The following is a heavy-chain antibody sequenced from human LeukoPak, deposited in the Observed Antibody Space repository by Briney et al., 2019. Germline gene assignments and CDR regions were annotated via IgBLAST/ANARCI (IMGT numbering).Heavy chain of an antibody. CDR2: TYFRSKWY. CDR1: GDSVSSNSAA. D-gene: IGHD2/OR15-2a*01. J-gene: IGHJ4*02. V-gene: IGHV6-1*01. Sequence: PSQTLSLTCAISGDSVSSNSAAWSWIRQSPSRGLEWLGRTYFRSKWYNAVSVKSRITINPDTSKNQVSLQLNSVTPEDTAVYYCARDRNFGGDYNTIDYWGQGTLVTVSS. CDR3: ARDRNFGGDYNTIDY.